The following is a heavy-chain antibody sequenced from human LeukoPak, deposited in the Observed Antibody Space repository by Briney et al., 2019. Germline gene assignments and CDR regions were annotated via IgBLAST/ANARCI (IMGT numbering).Heavy chain of an antibody. CDR1: GFILNTYT. CDR2: ITNTPNYI. Sequence: GGSLRLSCAASGFILNTYTITWVRQAPGKGLEWVSSITNTPNYIYYADSVKGRFTISRDNANNSLYLQMDSLRAEDTAVYYCWRDSPYDTSLWGQGTLVTVSS. CDR3: WRDSPYDTSL. D-gene: IGHD3-16*01. V-gene: IGHV3-21*01. J-gene: IGHJ4*02.